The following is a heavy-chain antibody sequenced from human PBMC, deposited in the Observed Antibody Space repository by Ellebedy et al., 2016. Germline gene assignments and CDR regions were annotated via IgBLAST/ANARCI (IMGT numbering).Heavy chain of an antibody. J-gene: IGHJ6*03. CDR3: ARGLGAYYYYYMDV. V-gene: IGHV1-18*01. D-gene: IGHD3-10*01. CDR2: ISAYNGNT. CDR1: GYTFTSYG. Sequence: ASVKVSXKASGYTFTSYGISWVRQAPGQGLEWMGWISAYNGNTNYAQKLQGRVTMTTDTSTSTAYMELRSLRSDDTAVYYCARGLGAYYYYYMDVWGKGTTVTVSS.